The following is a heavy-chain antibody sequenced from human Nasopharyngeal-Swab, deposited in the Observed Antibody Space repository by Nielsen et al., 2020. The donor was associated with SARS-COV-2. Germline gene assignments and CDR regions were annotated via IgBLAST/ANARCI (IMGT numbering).Heavy chain of an antibody. J-gene: IGHJ6*02. D-gene: IGHD6-6*01. V-gene: IGHV1-24*01. CDR1: GYTLTELS. Sequence: ASVKVSCKVSGYTLTELSMHWVRQAPGKGLEWMGGLDPEDGETIYAQKFQGRVTMTEDTSTDTAYMELSSLRSEDTAVYYCASGGIAARGYYYYGMDVWGQGTTVTVSS. CDR3: ASGGIAARGYYYYGMDV. CDR2: LDPEDGET.